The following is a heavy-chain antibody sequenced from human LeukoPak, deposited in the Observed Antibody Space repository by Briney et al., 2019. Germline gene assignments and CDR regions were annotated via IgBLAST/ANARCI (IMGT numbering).Heavy chain of an antibody. J-gene: IGHJ3*02. CDR2: IKHDGSEQ. V-gene: IGHV3-7*02. Sequence: GGSLSLYCAASGFTFSSYWMDWVRQAPGKGLEWVANIKHDGSEQYYVDSVKGRFTISRENAKNSFYLQMNSLRAGDTAVYYCAGQARPGAAEGAFDIWGQGTVITVSS. CDR1: GFTFSSYW. CDR3: AGQARPGAAEGAFDI. D-gene: IGHD2-2*01.